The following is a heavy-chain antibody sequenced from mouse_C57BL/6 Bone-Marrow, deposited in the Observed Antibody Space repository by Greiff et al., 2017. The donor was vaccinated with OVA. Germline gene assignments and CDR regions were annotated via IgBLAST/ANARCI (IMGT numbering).Heavy chain of an antibody. CDR3: ARAEVGDGAMDY. Sequence: QVQLQQSGAELMNPGASVKLSCKATGYTFTGYWIEWVKQRPGHGLEWIGEILPGSGSTNYNEKFKGKATFTADTSSNTAYMQRSSLTTEDAAIDCGARAEVGDGAMDYWGQGTSVTVSS. J-gene: IGHJ4*01. CDR1: GYTFTGYW. V-gene: IGHV1-9*01. CDR2: ILPGSGST. D-gene: IGHD1-1*02.